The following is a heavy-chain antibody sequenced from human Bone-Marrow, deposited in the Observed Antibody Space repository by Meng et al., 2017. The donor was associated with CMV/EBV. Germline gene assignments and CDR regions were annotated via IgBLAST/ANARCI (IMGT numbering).Heavy chain of an antibody. CDR3: ATGVRIVRMAADETVGDDY. CDR2: IVRSGEDT. CDR1: GFTFINYH. D-gene: IGHD6-13*01. Sequence: GRPLRLSCAASGFTFINYHMSWVRQAPRKGLEWVSAIVRSGEDTYYADSVMGRFTISRDNAKNSLYLQMNNLRAEDTAVYYCATGVRIVRMAADETVGDDYWGQGTLVTVSS. V-gene: IGHV3-21*01. J-gene: IGHJ4*02.